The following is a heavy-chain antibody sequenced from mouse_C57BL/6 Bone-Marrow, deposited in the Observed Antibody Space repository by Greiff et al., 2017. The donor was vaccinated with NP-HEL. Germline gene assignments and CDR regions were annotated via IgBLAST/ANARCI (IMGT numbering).Heavy chain of an antibody. D-gene: IGHD2-4*01. CDR1: GFTFSDYY. V-gene: IGHV5-12*01. Sequence: EVQRVESGGGLVQPGGSLKLSCAASGFTFSDYYMYWVRQTPEKRLEWVAYISNGGGSTYYPDTVKGRFTISRDNAKNTLYLQMSRLKSEDTAMYYCARHGLRSPFAYWGQGTLVTVSA. J-gene: IGHJ3*01. CDR3: ARHGLRSPFAY. CDR2: ISNGGGST.